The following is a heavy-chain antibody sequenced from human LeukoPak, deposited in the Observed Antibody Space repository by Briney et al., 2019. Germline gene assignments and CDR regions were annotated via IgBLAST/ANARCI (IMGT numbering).Heavy chain of an antibody. V-gene: IGHV4-30-2*01. CDR1: GGSISSGGYS. CDR2: IYHSGST. J-gene: IGHJ6*02. CDR3: ARDKRLGSYYYGMDV. Sequence: TLSLTCAVSGGSISSGGYSWSWIRQPPGTGLEWIGYIYHSGSTYYNPSLKSRVTISVDRSKNQFSLKLSSVTAADTAVYYCARDKRLGSYYYGMDVWGQGTTVTVSS. D-gene: IGHD5-24*01.